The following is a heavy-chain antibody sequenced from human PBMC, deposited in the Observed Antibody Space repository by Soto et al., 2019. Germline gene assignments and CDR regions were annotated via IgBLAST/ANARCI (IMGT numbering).Heavy chain of an antibody. CDR3: ARARRVYSSGWAYYYYGMDV. V-gene: IGHV1-18*01. J-gene: IGHJ6*02. Sequence: QVQLVQSGAEVKKPGASVKVSCKASGYTFTSYGISWVRQAPGQGLEWMGWISAYNGNTNYAQKLQGRVTMTTDTSTGTDYMELRSLRSDDTAVYYCARARRVYSSGWAYYYYGMDVWGPGTTVTVSS. D-gene: IGHD6-19*01. CDR2: ISAYNGNT. CDR1: GYTFTSYG.